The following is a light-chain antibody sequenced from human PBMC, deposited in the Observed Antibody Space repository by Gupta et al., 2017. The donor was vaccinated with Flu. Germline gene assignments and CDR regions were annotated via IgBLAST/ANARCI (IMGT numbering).Light chain of an antibody. J-gene: IGKJ1*01. V-gene: IGKV3-15*01. CDR3: QQYRHWVSWT. Sequence: EIVMTQSPATLPVSPGERATLSCRASQSVSTNLAWYQQKPGQAPRLLIYGASTRATGIPARFIGSGSGTEFTLTISSLQSEDFAIYYCQQYRHWVSWTFGQGTEVEIK. CDR2: GAS. CDR1: QSVSTN.